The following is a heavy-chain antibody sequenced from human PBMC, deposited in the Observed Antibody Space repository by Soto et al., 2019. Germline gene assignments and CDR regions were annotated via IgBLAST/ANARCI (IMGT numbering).Heavy chain of an antibody. D-gene: IGHD3-16*02. CDR1: GFTFSSYA. CDR2: ISYDGSNK. V-gene: IGHV3-30-3*01. J-gene: IGHJ3*02. CDR3: ERAPPELRLGELSLVGAFDI. Sequence: GGSLRLSCAASGFTFSSYAMHWVRQAPGKGLEWVAVISYDGSNKYYADSVKGRFTISRDNSKNTLYLQMNSLRAEDTAVYYCERAPPELRLGELSLVGAFDIWGQGTMVTVSS.